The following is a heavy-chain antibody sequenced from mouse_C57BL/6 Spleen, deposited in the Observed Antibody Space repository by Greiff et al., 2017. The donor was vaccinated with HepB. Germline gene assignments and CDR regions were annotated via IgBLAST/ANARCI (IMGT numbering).Heavy chain of an antibody. CDR2: IRNKANGYTT. V-gene: IGHV7-3*01. CDR1: GFTFTDYY. J-gene: IGHJ1*03. CDR3: ARSPHWYFDV. Sequence: DVMLVESGVGLVQPGGSLSLSCAASGFTFTDYYMSWVRQPPGKALEWLGFIRNKANGYTTEYSASVKGRFTISRDNSQSILYLQMNALRAEDSATYYCARSPHWYFDVWGTGTTVTVSS.